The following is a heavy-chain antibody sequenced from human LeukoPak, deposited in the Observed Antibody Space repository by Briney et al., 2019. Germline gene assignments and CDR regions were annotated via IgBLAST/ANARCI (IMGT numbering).Heavy chain of an antibody. V-gene: IGHV3-30-3*01. CDR1: GFTFNIYT. J-gene: IGHJ4*02. D-gene: IGHD2-21*02. CDR2: ISYDGSNK. CDR3: AREEFTASLDY. Sequence: GGSLRLSFAASGFTFNIYTIHWVRQAPGKGLEWVAVISYDGSNKYYADSVKGRFTISRDNSKNTLYLQMSSLRAEDTAVYYCAREEFTASLDYWGQGTLVTVSS.